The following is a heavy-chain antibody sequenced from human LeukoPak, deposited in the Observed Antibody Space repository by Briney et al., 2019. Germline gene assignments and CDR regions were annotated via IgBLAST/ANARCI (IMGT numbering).Heavy chain of an antibody. CDR3: ANGDNYCGSGSYGGYFDY. V-gene: IGHV3-23*01. D-gene: IGHD3-10*01. Sequence: GGSLRLSCAASGFTFSSYAMSWVRQAPGKGLEWVSAISGSGGSTYYADSVKGRFTISRDNSKNTLYLQMNSLRAEDTAVYYCANGDNYCGSGSYGGYFDYWGQGTLVTVSS. J-gene: IGHJ4*02. CDR1: GFTFSSYA. CDR2: ISGSGGST.